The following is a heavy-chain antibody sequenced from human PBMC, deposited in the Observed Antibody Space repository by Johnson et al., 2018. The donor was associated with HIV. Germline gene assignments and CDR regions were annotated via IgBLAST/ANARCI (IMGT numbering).Heavy chain of an antibody. CDR1: GFTFSSYA. V-gene: IGHV3-NL1*01. J-gene: IGHJ3*02. CDR2: ISWNSGSI. D-gene: IGHD1-26*01. CDR3: AREGAPSARDFGAFDI. Sequence: QVQLVESGGGVVQPGGSLRLSCAASGFTFSSYAMHWVRQAPGKGLEWVSGISWNSGSIGYADSVKGRFIVSKDNSKNTLYLQMSSLRAEDTAVYYCAREGAPSARDFGAFDIWGQGTMVTVSS.